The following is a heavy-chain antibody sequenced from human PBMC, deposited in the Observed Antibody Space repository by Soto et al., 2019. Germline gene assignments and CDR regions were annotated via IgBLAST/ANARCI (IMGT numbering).Heavy chain of an antibody. Sequence: ASVKVSCKASGYTFTSYDINWVRQATGQGLEWMGWMNPNSGNTGYAQKFQGRVTMTRNTSIGTAYMELSSLRSEDTAVYYCARAGQWLDNWFDPWGQGTLVTVSS. J-gene: IGHJ5*02. CDR3: ARAGQWLDNWFDP. D-gene: IGHD6-19*01. V-gene: IGHV1-8*01. CDR1: GYTFTSYD. CDR2: MNPNSGNT.